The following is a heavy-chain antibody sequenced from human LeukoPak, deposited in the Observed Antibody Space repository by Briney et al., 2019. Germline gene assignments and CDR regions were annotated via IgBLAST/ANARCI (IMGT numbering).Heavy chain of an antibody. D-gene: IGHD6-19*01. Sequence: GGSLRLSCAAFGFTFSSYGMHWVRQAPGKGLEWVAVISYDGSNKYYADSVKGRFTISRDNTKNTLYLQITSLTAEDTAVYYCAKEYTTGWYYFNDWGQGTLVTVSS. J-gene: IGHJ4*02. CDR2: ISYDGSNK. V-gene: IGHV3-30*18. CDR3: AKEYTTGWYYFND. CDR1: GFTFSSYG.